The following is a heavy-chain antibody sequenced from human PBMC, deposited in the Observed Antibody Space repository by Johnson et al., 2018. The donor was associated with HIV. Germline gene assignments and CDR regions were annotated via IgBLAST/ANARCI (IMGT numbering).Heavy chain of an antibody. CDR1: GFTFSNYW. J-gene: IGHJ3*02. V-gene: IGHV3-7*05. CDR2: INLDGSEK. Sequence: VQLVESGGGLVQPGGSLRLSCADSGFTFSNYWMTWVRQAPATGLAWVANINLDGSEKYYVDSVKGRFTISRDNAKNSLHLQMNSMRADETAVYYCARKGDAFDIWGQGTMVTVSS. CDR3: ARKGDAFDI.